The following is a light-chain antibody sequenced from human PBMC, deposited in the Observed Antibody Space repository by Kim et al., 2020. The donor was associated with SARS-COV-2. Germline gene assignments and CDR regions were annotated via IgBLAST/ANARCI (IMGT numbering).Light chain of an antibody. J-gene: IGLJ1*01. CDR2: GNS. V-gene: IGLV1-40*01. Sequence: VLTQPPSVSGAPGQRVTISCTGSSSNIGAGYDVHWYQQLPGTAPKLLIYGNSNRPSGVPDRFSGSKSGTSASLAITGLQAEDEADYYCQSYDSSLSGIYVFGTGTKVTVL. CDR1: SSNIGAGYD. CDR3: QSYDSSLSGIYV.